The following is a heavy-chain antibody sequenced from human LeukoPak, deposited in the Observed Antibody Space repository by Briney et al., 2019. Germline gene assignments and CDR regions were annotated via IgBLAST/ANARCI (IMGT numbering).Heavy chain of an antibody. CDR3: ARHSAGYTTFFDY. CDR2: IMQDGSEK. Sequence: PGGSLRLSCAASGFXLSYYWITWVRRAPGKGLEWVANIMQDGSEKYYVDSVKGRFTISRDNAKNSLYLQMNSLRAEDTAVYYCARHSAGYTTFFDYWGQGTLVTVSS. V-gene: IGHV3-7*04. J-gene: IGHJ4*02. D-gene: IGHD5-24*01. CDR1: GFXLSYYW.